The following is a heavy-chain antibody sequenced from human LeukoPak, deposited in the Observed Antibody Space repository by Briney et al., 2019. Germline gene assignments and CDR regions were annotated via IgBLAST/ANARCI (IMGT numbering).Heavy chain of an antibody. D-gene: IGHD6-19*01. J-gene: IGHJ6*03. CDR1: GGSISSYY. Sequence: SETLSLTCTVSGGSISSYYWSWIRQPAGKGLEWIGRIYTSGSTNYNPSLKSRVTMSVDTSKNQFSLKLSSVTAADTAVYYCARSGYSSGWPLDYYYMDVWGKGTTVTISS. CDR3: ARSGYSSGWPLDYYYMDV. V-gene: IGHV4-4*07. CDR2: IYTSGST.